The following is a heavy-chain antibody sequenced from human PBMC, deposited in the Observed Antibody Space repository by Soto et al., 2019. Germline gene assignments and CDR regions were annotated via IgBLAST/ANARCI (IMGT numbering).Heavy chain of an antibody. CDR2: ISSSSSYT. CDR1: GFTFSDYY. J-gene: IGHJ4*02. Sequence: ESGGGLVKPGGSLRLSCAASGFTFSDYYMSWIRQAPGKGLEWVSYISSSSSYTNYAHSVKGRFTITRDNAKNSLYLQMNSLRAEDTPAYYCARGSGKVRDDFDYWGQGTLVTVSS. V-gene: IGHV3-11*06. D-gene: IGHD3-10*01. CDR3: ARGSGKVRDDFDY.